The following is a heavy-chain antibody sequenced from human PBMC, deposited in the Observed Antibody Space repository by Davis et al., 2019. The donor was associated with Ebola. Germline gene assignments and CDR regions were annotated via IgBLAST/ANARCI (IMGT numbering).Heavy chain of an antibody. CDR2: ISGSGNGDGP. Sequence: GESLKISCAASGFSFSNCAMSWVRQVPEKGLEWVSGISGSGNGDGPYYADSVKGRFTISRDNSKNTVYLQMHSLRAEDTAIYYCAKNRYSGAYNYFDFWGQGTLVSVSS. CDR1: GFSFSNCA. D-gene: IGHD6-25*01. CDR3: AKNRYSGAYNYFDF. J-gene: IGHJ4*02. V-gene: IGHV3-23*01.